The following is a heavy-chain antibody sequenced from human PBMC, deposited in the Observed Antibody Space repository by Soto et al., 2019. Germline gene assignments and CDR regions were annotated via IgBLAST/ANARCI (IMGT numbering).Heavy chain of an antibody. CDR1: GYTFTHYA. D-gene: IGHD4-17*01. J-gene: IGHJ4*02. CDR3: ARAWYGDFVYYFDY. CDR2: ISAYSGNT. V-gene: IGHV1-18*01. Sequence: QVQLVQSGAEVKKPGASVKVYCKASGYTFTHYAISWVRQAPGQGLEWMGWISAYSGNTNYAQKLQGRVTMTTDTPTRSASMELRSLRSDDTAVYYCARAWYGDFVYYFDYWGKGTMVTVSS.